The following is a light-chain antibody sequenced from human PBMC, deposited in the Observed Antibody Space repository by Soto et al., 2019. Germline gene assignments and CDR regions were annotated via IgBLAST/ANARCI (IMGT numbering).Light chain of an antibody. Sequence: EIVMTQSPGTLSVSPGERATLSCRASQSVSSNLAWYQQKPGQAPRLLIYGASTRATGIPARFSGSGSGTEFTLTISSLQSEDFAVYYCQQYNNWPPLTFGGGTKVGIK. J-gene: IGKJ4*01. V-gene: IGKV3-15*01. CDR1: QSVSSN. CDR2: GAS. CDR3: QQYNNWPPLT.